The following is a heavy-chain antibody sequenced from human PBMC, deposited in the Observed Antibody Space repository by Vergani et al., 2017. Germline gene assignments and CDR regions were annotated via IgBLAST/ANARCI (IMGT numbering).Heavy chain of an antibody. CDR2: IYYSGST. CDR1: GGSISSSSYY. J-gene: IGHJ6*02. CDR3: ARGLLLRWDPYYYGMDV. V-gene: IGHV4-61*05. Sequence: QLQLQESGPGLVKPSETLSLTCTVSGGSISSSSYYWGWIRQPPGKGLEWIGYIYYSGSTNYNPSLKSRVTISVDTSKNQFSLKLSSVTASDTAVYYCARGLLLRWDPYYYGMDVWGQGTTVTVSS. D-gene: IGHD4-23*01.